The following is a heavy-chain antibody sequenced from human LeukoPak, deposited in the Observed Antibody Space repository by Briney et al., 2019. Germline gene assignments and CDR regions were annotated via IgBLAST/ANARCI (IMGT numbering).Heavy chain of an antibody. J-gene: IGHJ5*02. CDR3: ARGPIVGAMGAYNWFDP. V-gene: IGHV1-2*02. CDR1: GYTFTGYY. D-gene: IGHD1-26*01. CDR2: INPNSGGT. Sequence: ASVKVSCKASGYTFTGYYMHWVRQAPGQGLEWMGWINPNSGGTNYAQKFQGRVTMTRDTSTSTVYMELSSLRSEDTAVYYCARGPIVGAMGAYNWFDPWGQGTLVTVSS.